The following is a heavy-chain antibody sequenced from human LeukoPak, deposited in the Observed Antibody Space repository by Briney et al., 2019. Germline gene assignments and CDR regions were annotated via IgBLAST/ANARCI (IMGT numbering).Heavy chain of an antibody. CDR3: ARSPVSPRTRSSPSYFDY. D-gene: IGHD6-13*01. CDR1: GFTFSDYY. J-gene: IGHJ4*02. CDR2: ISSSGSTI. Sequence: GGSLRLSCAASGFTFSDYYMSWIRQAPGKGLEWVSYISSSGSTIYYADSVKGRFTISRDNAKNSLYLQMNSLRAEDTAVYYCARSPVSPRTRSSPSYFDYWGQGTLVTVSS. V-gene: IGHV3-11*01.